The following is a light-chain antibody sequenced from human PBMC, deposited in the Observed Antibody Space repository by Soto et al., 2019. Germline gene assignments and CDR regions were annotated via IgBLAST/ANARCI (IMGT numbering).Light chain of an antibody. CDR3: QQYNSYSYT. V-gene: IGKV1-5*01. J-gene: IGKJ2*01. CDR2: DAS. CDR1: HSISSW. Sequence: DIQMTQSPSTLSASVGDRVTITCRARHSISSWLAWYQQKPGKAPKLLIYDASSLESGVPSRFSGSGSGTEFTLTISSLQPDDFATYYCQQYNSYSYTFGQGTKLEIK.